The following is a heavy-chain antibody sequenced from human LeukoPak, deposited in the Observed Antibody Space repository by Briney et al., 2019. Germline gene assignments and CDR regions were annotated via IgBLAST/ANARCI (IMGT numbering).Heavy chain of an antibody. Sequence: SETLSLTCTVSGGSISSSSYYWGWIRQPPGKGLEWIGSIYYSGSTYYNPSLKSRVTISVDTSKNQFSLKLSSVTAADTAVYYCARLGYYGSGSLVDYFDYWGQGTLVTVSS. D-gene: IGHD3-10*01. CDR3: ARLGYYGSGSLVDYFDY. CDR1: GGSISSSSYY. V-gene: IGHV4-39*01. CDR2: IYYSGST. J-gene: IGHJ4*02.